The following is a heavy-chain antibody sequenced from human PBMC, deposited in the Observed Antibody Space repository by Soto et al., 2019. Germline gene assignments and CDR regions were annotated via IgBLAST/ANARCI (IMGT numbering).Heavy chain of an antibody. CDR3: GRHYGGDTTGIDY. CDR1: GYTFTYYW. D-gene: IGHD3-16*01. Sequence: GASLKISCGGSGYTFTYYWIGWVRQMPGKGLKWMGVTYPFDSDTRYSPSFQGRVTISAVQSANTAYLELSRLQASDTAIYYCGRHYGGDTTGIDYWGQGTLVTVSS. V-gene: IGHV5-51*01. CDR2: TYPFDSDT. J-gene: IGHJ4*01.